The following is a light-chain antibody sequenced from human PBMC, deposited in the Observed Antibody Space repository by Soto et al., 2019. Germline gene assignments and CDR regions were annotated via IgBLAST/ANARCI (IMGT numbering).Light chain of an antibody. J-gene: IGLJ2*01. CDR1: ASDVGAYNY. CDR3: SSYTSTDTHVV. CDR2: GVI. Sequence: QSVLTQPASVSGSPGQSITISCTGTASDVGAYNYVSWYQQHPGKVPKVIIYGVINRPSGVSSRFSASKSGNTASLTISGLQAEDEADYYCSSYTSTDTHVVFGGGTKVTVL. V-gene: IGLV2-14*01.